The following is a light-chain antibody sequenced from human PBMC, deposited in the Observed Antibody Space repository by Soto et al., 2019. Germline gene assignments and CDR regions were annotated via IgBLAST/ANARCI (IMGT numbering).Light chain of an antibody. J-gene: IGKJ5*01. Sequence: EIVLTQSPGTLSLSPGERATLSCRASQSVNSRYLAWYQQKPGQAPRFLIYGAASRATGIPGRFNGSGSGTAVNLTLSRLEPDHFGVDYCQQYGSSPPITFGHGTLIEMK. CDR3: QQYGSSPPIT. CDR2: GAA. CDR1: QSVNSRY. V-gene: IGKV3-20*01.